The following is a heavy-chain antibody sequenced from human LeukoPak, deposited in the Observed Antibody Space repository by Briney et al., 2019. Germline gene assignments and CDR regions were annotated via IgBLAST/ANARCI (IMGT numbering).Heavy chain of an antibody. CDR2: SQNSGCA. CDR3: ARDYSGSLDY. J-gene: IGHJ4*02. Sequence: SETLSLTCTVSGGSLSSAHGWSWIRQPPGKGLEWIGYSQNSGCANCNPSLKSRVTISVDTSKNQFSLKLSSVTAADTAVYYCARDYSGSLDYWGQGTLVTVSS. D-gene: IGHD3-10*01. CDR1: GGSLSSAHG. V-gene: IGHV4-61*01.